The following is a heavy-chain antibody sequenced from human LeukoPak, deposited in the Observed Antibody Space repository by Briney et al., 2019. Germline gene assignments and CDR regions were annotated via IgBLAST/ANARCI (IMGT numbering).Heavy chain of an antibody. J-gene: IGHJ3*02. D-gene: IGHD3-16*02. CDR3: AKDHYDYVWGSYRGDAFDI. V-gene: IGHV3-23*01. Sequence: GGSLRLSCAASGFTFSSYGMSWVRQAPGKGLEWVSAISGSGGSTYYADSVKGRFTISRDNSKNTLYLQMNSLRAEDTAVYYCAKDHYDYVWGSYRGDAFDIWGQGTMVTVSS. CDR1: GFTFSSYG. CDR2: ISGSGGST.